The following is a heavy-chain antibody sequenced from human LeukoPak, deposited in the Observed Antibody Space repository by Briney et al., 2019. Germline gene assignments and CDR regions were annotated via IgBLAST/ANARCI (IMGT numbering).Heavy chain of an antibody. V-gene: IGHV3-48*03. D-gene: IGHD6-19*01. CDR3: ARAIGYSSGWSDY. CDR1: GFTVSSNY. Sequence: GGSLRLSCAASGFTVSSNYMNWVRQAPGKGLEWVSYISSSGSTIYYADSVKGRFTISRDNAKNSLYLQMNSLRAEDTAVYYCARAIGYSSGWSDYWGQGTLVTVSS. CDR2: ISSSGSTI. J-gene: IGHJ4*02.